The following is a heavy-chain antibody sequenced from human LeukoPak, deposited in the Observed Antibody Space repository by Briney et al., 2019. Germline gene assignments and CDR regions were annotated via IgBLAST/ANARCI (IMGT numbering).Heavy chain of an antibody. CDR1: GFTFSNAW. Sequence: GGSLRLSCAASGFTFSNAWRSWVRQAPGKGLEWVGRIKSKTDGWTTDYAAPVKGRFTIPRDDSKNTLYLQMNSLTTEDTAVYYCKLFGSYERVYWGQGTLVTVSS. CDR2: IKSKTDGWTT. D-gene: IGHD1-26*01. J-gene: IGHJ4*02. V-gene: IGHV3-15*01. CDR3: KLFGSYERVY.